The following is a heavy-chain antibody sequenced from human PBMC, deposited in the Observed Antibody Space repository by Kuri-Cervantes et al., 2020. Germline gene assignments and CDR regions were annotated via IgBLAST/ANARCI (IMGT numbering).Heavy chain of an antibody. D-gene: IGHD1-26*01. CDR2: IYYSGST. CDR1: GGSISSGGYY. J-gene: IGHJ4*02. CDR3: ARQGGSQYYFDY. Sequence: LRLSCTVSGGSISSGGYYWSWIRQHPGKGLEWIGYIYYSGSTYYNPSLKSRVTISVDTSKNQFSLKLSSVTAADTAVYYCARQGGSQYYFDYWGQGTLVTVSS. V-gene: IGHV4-31*03.